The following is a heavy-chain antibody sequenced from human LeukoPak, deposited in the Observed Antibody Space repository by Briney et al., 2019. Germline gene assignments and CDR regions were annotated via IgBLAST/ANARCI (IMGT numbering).Heavy chain of an antibody. Sequence: SGGSLRLSCVVSGFTFSTYSMNWVRQAPGKGLEWVSSISSSSVYIHYADSVKGRFTISRDNAKKSLYLQMNSLRDDDTAVYYCARDRSLSVAGTFDFWGQGSLVTVSS. J-gene: IGHJ4*02. CDR3: ARDRSLSVAGTFDF. D-gene: IGHD6-19*01. CDR1: GFTFSTYS. CDR2: ISSSSVYI. V-gene: IGHV3-21*01.